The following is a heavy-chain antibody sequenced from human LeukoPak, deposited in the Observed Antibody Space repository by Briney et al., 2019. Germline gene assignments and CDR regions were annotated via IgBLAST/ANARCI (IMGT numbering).Heavy chain of an antibody. CDR3: AREGLTNLLRFLEPAY. Sequence: QPGGSLRLSCAASGFTFSSYWMSWVRQAPGKGLEWVANIKQDGSEKYYVDSVKGRFTISRDNGKNPLYLQMNSLRAEDTAVYYCAREGLTNLLRFLEPAYWGQGTLVIVSS. J-gene: IGHJ4*02. CDR2: IKQDGSEK. V-gene: IGHV3-7*01. D-gene: IGHD3-3*01. CDR1: GFTFSSYW.